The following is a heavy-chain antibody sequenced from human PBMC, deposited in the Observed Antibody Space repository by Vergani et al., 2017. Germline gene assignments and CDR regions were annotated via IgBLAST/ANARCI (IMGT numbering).Heavy chain of an antibody. CDR2: ISYDGSNK. J-gene: IGHJ4*02. CDR3: GRDIGGGNGTTRCY. Sequence: QVQLVESGGGVVQPGRSLRLSCAASGFTFSSYAMHWVRQAPGKGLEWVAVISYDGSNKYYADSVKGRFTISRDNSKNTLYLQMNSLRAEDTAVYYCGRDIGGGNGTTRCYWGQGTLVTVSS. D-gene: IGHD1-7*01. V-gene: IGHV3-30-3*01. CDR1: GFTFSSYA.